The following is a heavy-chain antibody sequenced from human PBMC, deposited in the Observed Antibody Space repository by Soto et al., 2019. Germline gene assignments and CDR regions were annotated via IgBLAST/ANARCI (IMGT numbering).Heavy chain of an antibody. Sequence: PWETLSLTCSVSGGSISSYYWSWIRQPPGKGLEWIGNNYYRGSTNYNSSLESRVTISVDMSKNQFSLKLSSVTAADTAVYYCASTQGMRFFAYWGQGILDTVSS. V-gene: IGHV4-59*12. CDR2: NYYRGST. CDR3: ASTQGMRFFAY. CDR1: GGSISSYY. D-gene: IGHD3-3*01. J-gene: IGHJ4*02.